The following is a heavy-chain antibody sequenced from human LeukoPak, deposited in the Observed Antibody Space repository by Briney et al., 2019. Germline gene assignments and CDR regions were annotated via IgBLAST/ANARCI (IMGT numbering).Heavy chain of an antibody. J-gene: IGHJ4*02. CDR2: ISGSGGST. D-gene: IGHD4-17*01. CDR3: AKSTAWTVTTHFDY. Sequence: PGGSLRLSCAASGFTFSSYTMSWVRQAPGKGLEWVSAISGSGGSTYYADSVKGRFTISRDNSKNTLYLQMNSLRAEDTAVYYCAKSTAWTVTTHFDYWGQGTLVTVSS. CDR1: GFTFSSYT. V-gene: IGHV3-23*01.